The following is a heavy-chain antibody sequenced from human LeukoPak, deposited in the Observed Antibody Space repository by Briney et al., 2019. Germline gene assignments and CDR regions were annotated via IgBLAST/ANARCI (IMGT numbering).Heavy chain of an antibody. V-gene: IGHV1-24*01. D-gene: IGHD6-19*01. CDR1: GYTLTELS. Sequence: ASVKVSCKVSGYTLTELSMHWVRQAPGKGLEWMGGFDPEDGETIYAQKFQGRVTMTEDTSTDTAYMELSSLRSEDTAVYYCATAPEYSSGWWFGYWGQGTLVTASS. J-gene: IGHJ4*02. CDR3: ATAPEYSSGWWFGY. CDR2: FDPEDGET.